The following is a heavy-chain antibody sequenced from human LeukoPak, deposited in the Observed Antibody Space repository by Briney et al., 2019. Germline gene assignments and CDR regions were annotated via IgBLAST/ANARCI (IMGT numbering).Heavy chain of an antibody. D-gene: IGHD3-3*01. V-gene: IGHV4-34*01. CDR2: INHSGST. CDR1: GGSFSGYY. Sequence: SETLSLTCAVYGGSFSGYYWSWIRQPPGKGLEWIGEINHSGSTNYNPSLKSRVTISVDTSKNQFSLKLSSVTAADTAVYYCARRDIRFLEWLLYFDYWGQGTLVTVSS. CDR3: ARRDIRFLEWLLYFDY. J-gene: IGHJ4*02.